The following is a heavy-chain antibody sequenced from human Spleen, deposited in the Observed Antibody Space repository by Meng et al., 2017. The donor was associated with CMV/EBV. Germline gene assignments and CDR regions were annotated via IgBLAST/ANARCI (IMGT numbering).Heavy chain of an antibody. CDR1: GGSITSHSNY. CDR2: IFFSGGT. J-gene: IGHJ4*02. V-gene: IGHV4-39*01. D-gene: IGHD6-13*01. Sequence: CTVSGGSITSHSNYWGWIRQPPGKGLEWIGSIFFSGGTHYNPSLRSRITMSVDTSKNQFSLRLTSLTAADTAVYYCATLIAAAWVDYWGQGALVTVSS. CDR3: ATLIAAAWVDY.